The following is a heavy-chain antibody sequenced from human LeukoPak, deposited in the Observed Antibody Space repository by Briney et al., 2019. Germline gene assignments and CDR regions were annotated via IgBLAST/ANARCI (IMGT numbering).Heavy chain of an antibody. CDR3: ARSTRDYKPFDH. Sequence: SETLSLTCAVYGGSFSGYYWSWIRQPPGKGLEWIGEINHSGSTNYNPSLKSRVTISVDTSKNQFSLKLSSVTAADTAVYYCARSTRDYKPFDHWGQGTLVTVSS. J-gene: IGHJ4*02. V-gene: IGHV4-34*01. D-gene: IGHD4-11*01. CDR1: GGSFSGYY. CDR2: INHSGST.